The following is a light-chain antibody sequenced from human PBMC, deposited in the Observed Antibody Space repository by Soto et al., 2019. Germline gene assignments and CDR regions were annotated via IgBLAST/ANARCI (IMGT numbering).Light chain of an antibody. CDR2: TTN. Sequence: QSALTQPHSASGTPGQRVTLSCFGSSSNIGTSSVHWFQQLPGTAPKLLISTTNQRPSGVPERFSGSKSGTSASLAISGLQSEDEADYYCAAWDDSLNGHVFGTGTKVTVL. V-gene: IGLV1-44*01. CDR3: AAWDDSLNGHV. J-gene: IGLJ1*01. CDR1: SSNIGTSS.